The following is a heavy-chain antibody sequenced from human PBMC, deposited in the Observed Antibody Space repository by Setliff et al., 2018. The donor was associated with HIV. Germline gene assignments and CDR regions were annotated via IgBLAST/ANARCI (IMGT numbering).Heavy chain of an antibody. V-gene: IGHV3-7*03. CDR1: GFTFGNFW. D-gene: IGHD6-13*01. CDR3: ARGEVLAAHNWLDP. CDR2: ISPDGNRN. Sequence: GESLKISCAASGFTFGNFWMHWVRQAPGKGLEWVASISPDGNRNHCVGSVKGRFTASRDNAKSSLYLQMNSLRAEDTAVYHCARGEVLAAHNWLDPWGQGTLVTVSS. J-gene: IGHJ5*02.